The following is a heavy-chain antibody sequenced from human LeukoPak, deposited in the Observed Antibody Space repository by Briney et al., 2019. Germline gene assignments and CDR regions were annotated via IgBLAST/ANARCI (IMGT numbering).Heavy chain of an antibody. CDR2: IRSKAYGGTT. J-gene: IGHJ3*02. CDR1: GFTFGDYA. CDR3: TRFEDGCNYDAFDI. Sequence: GGSLRLSCTASGFTFGDYAMSWFRQAPGKGLEWVGFIRSKAYGGTTEYAASVKGRFTISRDDSKSIAYLQMNSLKTEDTAVYYCTRFEDGCNYDAFDIWGQGTMVTVSS. V-gene: IGHV3-49*03. D-gene: IGHD5-24*01.